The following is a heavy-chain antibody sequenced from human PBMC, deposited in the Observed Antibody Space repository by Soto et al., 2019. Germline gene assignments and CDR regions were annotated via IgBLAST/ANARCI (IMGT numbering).Heavy chain of an antibody. V-gene: IGHV3-30-3*01. CDR2: ISYDGSNK. CDR1: GFTFSSYA. J-gene: IGHJ4*02. Sequence: QVQLVESGGGVVQPGRSLRLSCAASGFTFSSYAMHWVRQAPGKGLEWVAVISYDGSNKYYADSVKGRFTISRDNSKNTLYLPMNSLRAEDTAVYYCARDLTPILDYWGQGTLVTVSS. D-gene: IGHD3-9*01. CDR3: ARDLTPILDY.